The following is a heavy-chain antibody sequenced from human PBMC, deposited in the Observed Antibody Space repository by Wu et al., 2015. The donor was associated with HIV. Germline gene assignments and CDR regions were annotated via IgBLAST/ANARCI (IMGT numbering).Heavy chain of an antibody. Sequence: QVQLVQSGAEVKKPGASVNVSCKASGYTFTDYFLHWVRQAPGQGPEWMGGINPLFGTTKHSQKFQDRLTFTTDESKTTAYMELSSLRSEDTAVYYCARNTDSVATSLYSLGVWGQGTTVTVSS. V-gene: IGHV1-69*01. CDR1: GYTFTDYF. D-gene: IGHD5-12*01. CDR2: INPLFGTT. CDR3: ARNTDSVATSLYSLGV. J-gene: IGHJ6*02.